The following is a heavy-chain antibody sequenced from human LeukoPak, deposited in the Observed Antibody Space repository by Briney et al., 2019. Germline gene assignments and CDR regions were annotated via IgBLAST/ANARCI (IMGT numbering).Heavy chain of an antibody. CDR3: AKKGYNWNDCLDY. CDR2: ISGSAGNT. J-gene: IGHJ4*02. V-gene: IGHV3-23*01. Sequence: PGGSLRLSCAASGFTSSSYAMTWVRQAPGKGLEWVSVISGSAGNTHYADSVKGRFTISRDNSKNTVYLEVNSLRAEDTAVYYCAKKGYNWNDCLDYWGQGTPVTVSS. D-gene: IGHD1-20*01. CDR1: GFTSSSYA.